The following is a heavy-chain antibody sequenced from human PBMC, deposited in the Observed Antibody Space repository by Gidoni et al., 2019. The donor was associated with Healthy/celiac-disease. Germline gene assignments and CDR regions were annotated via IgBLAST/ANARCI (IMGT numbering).Heavy chain of an antibody. D-gene: IGHD3-22*01. CDR2: IFYGGST. CDR1: GGSISSSRYY. J-gene: IGHJ3*02. Sequence: QLQLQESGPGLVKPSETLSLTCTVPGGSISSSRYYWGWIRQPPGKGLEWIGSIFYGGSTYSHPSLKSRVTISVDTSKNQFSLKLSSVTAADTAVYYCARHEGITMIVVVTYAFDIWGQGTMVTVSS. CDR3: ARHEGITMIVVVTYAFDI. V-gene: IGHV4-39*01.